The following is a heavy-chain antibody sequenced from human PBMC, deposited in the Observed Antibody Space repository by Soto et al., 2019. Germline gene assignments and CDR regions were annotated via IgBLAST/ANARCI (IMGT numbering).Heavy chain of an antibody. CDR1: SGSISSSNW. D-gene: IGHD2-2*01. CDR3: ARVRYCSSTSCSSYMDV. V-gene: IGHV4-4*02. J-gene: IGHJ6*03. CDR2: IYHSGST. Sequence: PSETLSLTCAVSSGSISSSNWWSWVRQPPGKGLEWIGEIYHSGSTNYNPSLKSRVTISVDKSKNQFSLKLSSVTAADTAVYYCARVRYCSSTSCSSYMDVWGKGTTVTV.